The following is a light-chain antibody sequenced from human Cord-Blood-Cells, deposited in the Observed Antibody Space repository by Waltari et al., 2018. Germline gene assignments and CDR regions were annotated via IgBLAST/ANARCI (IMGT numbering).Light chain of an antibody. V-gene: IGLV2-8*01. J-gene: IGLJ2*01. CDR3: SSYAGSNNLV. CDR1: ISDVGGYNY. CDR2: EVS. Sequence: QSALTQPPSASGSPGQSVTISCTGTISDVGGYNYVSWYQQHPGKAPKLMSYEVSKRPSGVPARFSGSKSGNTASLTVSGLQAEDEADYYCSSYAGSNNLVFGGGTKLTVL.